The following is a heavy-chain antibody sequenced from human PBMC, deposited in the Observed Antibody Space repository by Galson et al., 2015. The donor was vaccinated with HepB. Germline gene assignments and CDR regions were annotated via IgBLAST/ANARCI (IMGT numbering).Heavy chain of an antibody. V-gene: IGHV1-24*01. D-gene: IGHD3-10*01. Sequence: SVKVSCKVSGYTLTELSMHWVRQAPGKGLEWMGGFDPEDGETIYAQKFQGRVTMTEDTSTDTAYMELSSLRSEDTAVYYCAIYANYYGSGSYHYWGQGTLVTVSS. CDR2: FDPEDGET. J-gene: IGHJ4*02. CDR1: GYTLTELS. CDR3: AIYANYYGSGSYHY.